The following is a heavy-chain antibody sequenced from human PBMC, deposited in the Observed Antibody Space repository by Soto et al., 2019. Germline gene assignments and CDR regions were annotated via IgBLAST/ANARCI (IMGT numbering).Heavy chain of an antibody. V-gene: IGHV3-30*18. Sequence: GGSLRLSCAASGFACNIYGMQWVRQAPGKGLEWVAFISYDGSKEYYGDSVKGRFTISRGNSKNTLYLQMNSLRSEDTAVYYCAKVTDSSGWYPYYYGIEVWGEGTKVTVSS. D-gene: IGHD6-19*01. CDR2: ISYDGSKE. J-gene: IGHJ6*02. CDR1: GFACNIYG. CDR3: AKVTDSSGWYPYYYGIEV.